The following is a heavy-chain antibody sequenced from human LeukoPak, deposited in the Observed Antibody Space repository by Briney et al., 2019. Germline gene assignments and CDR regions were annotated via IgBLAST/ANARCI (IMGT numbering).Heavy chain of an antibody. CDR2: INHSGST. CDR1: GGSISSYY. D-gene: IGHD3-22*01. V-gene: IGHV4-59*08. J-gene: IGHJ3*02. CDR3: ARPLSISGYYYDAFDI. Sequence: SETLSLTCTVSGGSISSYYWSWIRQPPGKGLEWIGEINHSGSTNYNPSLKSRVTISVDTSKNQFSLKLSSVTAADTAVYYCARPLSISGYYYDAFDIWGQGTMVTVS.